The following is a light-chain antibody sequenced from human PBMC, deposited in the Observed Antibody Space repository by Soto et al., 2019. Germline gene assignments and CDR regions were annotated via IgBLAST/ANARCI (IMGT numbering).Light chain of an antibody. V-gene: IGKV3-20*01. J-gene: IGKJ1*01. CDR2: GAS. Sequence: EIVLTQSPATLSLSPVERATLSFIASQNFGSTYLAWYQQKRGQAPRFLIYGASSRATGIPDRFSGSGSGTDFTLTISRLEPEDFAVYYCQQYGRSPTKFGQGTKVDI. CDR1: QNFGSTY. CDR3: QQYGRSPTK.